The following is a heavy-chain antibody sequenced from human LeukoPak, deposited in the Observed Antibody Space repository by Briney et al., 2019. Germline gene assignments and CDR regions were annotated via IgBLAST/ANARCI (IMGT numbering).Heavy chain of an antibody. J-gene: IGHJ3*02. CDR3: AKVRGSDAFDI. Sequence: SVKVSCRASGGTFSTLAINWVRQAPGQGLEWMGRIIPILGQTNYALKFQGRVTITADKSTSTAYMDLSGLRSEDTAVYYCAKVRGSDAFDIWGQGTMVTVSS. CDR1: GGTFSTLA. D-gene: IGHD3-10*01. V-gene: IGHV1-69*04. CDR2: IIPILGQT.